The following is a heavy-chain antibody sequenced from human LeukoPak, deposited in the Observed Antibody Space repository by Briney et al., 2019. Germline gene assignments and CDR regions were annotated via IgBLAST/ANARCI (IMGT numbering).Heavy chain of an antibody. CDR1: GFKFRDYS. Sequence: PGGSLRLSCTASGFKFRDYSMSWVRQAPGKGLDWVGFIRSGGTTEYATSVKGRFTISRDDSKSIVYLQMNSLKSEDTAVYYCTTYSSGWYYFDYWGQGTLVTVSS. V-gene: IGHV3-49*04. D-gene: IGHD6-19*01. CDR3: TTYSSGWYYFDY. J-gene: IGHJ4*02. CDR2: IRSGGTT.